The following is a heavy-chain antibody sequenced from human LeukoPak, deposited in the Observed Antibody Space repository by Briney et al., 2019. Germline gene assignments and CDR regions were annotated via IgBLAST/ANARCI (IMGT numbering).Heavy chain of an antibody. Sequence: SETLSLTCTVSGYSISSGYYWGWIRQPPGKGLEWIGSIYHSGSTYYNPSLKSRVTISVDTSKNQFSLKLSSVTAADTAVYYCARGLIDYVWGSNFFDYWGQGTLVTVSS. V-gene: IGHV4-38-2*02. D-gene: IGHD3-16*01. CDR2: IYHSGST. J-gene: IGHJ4*02. CDR3: ARGLIDYVWGSNFFDY. CDR1: GYSISSGYY.